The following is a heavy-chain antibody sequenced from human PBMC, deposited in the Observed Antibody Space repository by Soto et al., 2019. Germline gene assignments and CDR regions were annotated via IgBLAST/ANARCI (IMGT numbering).Heavy chain of an antibody. D-gene: IGHD3-16*01. Sequence: GGSLRLSCAASGFTVSSNYMSWVRQAPGKGLEWVSVIYSGGSTYYADSVKGRFTISRDNSKNTLYLQMNSLRAEDTAVYYCARVYDYIWGRYYYYMDVWGKGTTVTVSS. CDR3: ARVYDYIWGRYYYYMDV. J-gene: IGHJ6*03. CDR1: GFTVSSNY. V-gene: IGHV3-66*01. CDR2: IYSGGST.